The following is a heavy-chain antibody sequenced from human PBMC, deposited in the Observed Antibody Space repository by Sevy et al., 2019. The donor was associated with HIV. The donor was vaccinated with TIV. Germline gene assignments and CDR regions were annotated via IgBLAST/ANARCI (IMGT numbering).Heavy chain of an antibody. CDR2: ISSSRGTI. D-gene: IGHD2-21*02. V-gene: IGHV3-48*02. CDR3: ARGPYCGGDCDVGIYYAMDV. CDR1: GFSFSRYS. Sequence: GGSLRLSCVASGFSFSRYSMNWVRRAPGKGLEWVSYISSSRGTIYYAYSVKGRFTISRENAKNSLYLQMNSLRNEETAVYYWARGPYCGGDCDVGIYYAMDVWGQGTTVTVSS. J-gene: IGHJ6*02.